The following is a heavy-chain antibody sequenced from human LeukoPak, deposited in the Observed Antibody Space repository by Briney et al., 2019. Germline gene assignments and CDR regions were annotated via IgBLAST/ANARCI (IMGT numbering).Heavy chain of an antibody. V-gene: IGHV4-34*01. CDR2: INHSGST. CDR3: ARGEAAGTYVY. D-gene: IGHD6-13*01. Sequence: SETLSLTCAVYGGSFSGYYWSWIRQPPGKGLEWIGEINHSGSTNYNPSLKSRVTISVDTSKNQFSLKLSSVTAADTAVYYCARGEAAGTYVYWGQGTLVIVSS. J-gene: IGHJ4*02. CDR1: GGSFSGYY.